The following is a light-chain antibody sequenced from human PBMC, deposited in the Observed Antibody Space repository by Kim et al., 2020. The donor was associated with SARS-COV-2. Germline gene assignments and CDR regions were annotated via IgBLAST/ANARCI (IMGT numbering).Light chain of an antibody. CDR3: QQSYGVPLT. V-gene: IGKV1-39*01. Sequence: DIQMTQSPSSLSASVGDRVTITCRASQSISSYLNWYQQKPGIAPKLLVYAASSLQSGVPSRFSGSGSGTDFTLTISNLQPEDFATYSCQQSYGVPLTFGGGTKVDIK. CDR2: AAS. CDR1: QSISSY. J-gene: IGKJ4*01.